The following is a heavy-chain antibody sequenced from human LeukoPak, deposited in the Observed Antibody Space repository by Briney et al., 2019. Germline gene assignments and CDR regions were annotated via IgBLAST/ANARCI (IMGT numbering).Heavy chain of an antibody. CDR1: GFTFSSYA. CDR2: ISGSCGST. Sequence: GGSLRLSCAASGFTFSSYAMSWVRQAPGKGLEWVSAISGSCGSTYYADSVKGRFTISRDNSKNTLYLQMNSLRAEDASVYYCAKDLTPPGGYWAQGPVVPVSS. V-gene: IGHV3-23*01. D-gene: IGHD3-9*01. CDR3: AKDLTPPGGY. J-gene: IGHJ4*02.